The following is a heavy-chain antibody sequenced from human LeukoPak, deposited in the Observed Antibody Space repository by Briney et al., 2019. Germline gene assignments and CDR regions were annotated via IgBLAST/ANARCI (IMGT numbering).Heavy chain of an antibody. CDR1: GGSFSGYY. CDR3: ARDGPSIQFQL. J-gene: IGHJ1*01. Sequence: SETLSLTCAVYGGSFSGYYWSWIRQPPGKGLEWIGEINHSGSTNYNPSLKSRVTISVDTSKNQFSLRLNSVTAADTAVYYCARDGPSIQFQLWGQGTRVTVSS. D-gene: IGHD5-24*01. V-gene: IGHV4-34*01. CDR2: INHSGST.